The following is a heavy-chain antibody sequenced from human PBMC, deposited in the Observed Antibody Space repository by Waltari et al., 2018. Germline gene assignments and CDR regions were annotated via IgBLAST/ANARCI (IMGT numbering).Heavy chain of an antibody. Sequence: QVQLVESGGGVVQPGRSLRVSCAASGFTFSSYAMHWVRKATGKGRAWVAFISYDGINKYYADSVKGRFTISRDNSKNTLYLQMNSLRAEDTAVYYCARGEEPYYYYYGMDVWGQGTTVTVSS. J-gene: IGHJ6*02. CDR1: GFTFSSYA. CDR3: ARGEEPYYYYYGMDV. CDR2: ISYDGINK. V-gene: IGHV3-30*01.